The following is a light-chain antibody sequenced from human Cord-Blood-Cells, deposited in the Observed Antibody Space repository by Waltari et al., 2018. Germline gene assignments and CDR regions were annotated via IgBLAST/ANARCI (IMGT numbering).Light chain of an antibody. CDR1: QGFSNY. Sequence: IQMTPSPSSLSASVGNSVTITCREGQGFSNYLPWLHQKPGKAPKSLSYAASSLQRGVPSKFSGSGSGTDFTLTISSLQPEDFATYYCQQYNSYPRTFGGGTKVESK. V-gene: IGKV1-16*02. CDR3: QQYNSYPRT. CDR2: AAS. J-gene: IGKJ4*01.